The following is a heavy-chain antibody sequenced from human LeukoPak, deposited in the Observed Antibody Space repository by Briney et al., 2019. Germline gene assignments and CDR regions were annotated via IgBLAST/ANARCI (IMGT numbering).Heavy chain of an antibody. CDR2: IYSDNT. CDR1: GFTVSSNS. CDR3: AKTKSCGGDCYSWYFDY. J-gene: IGHJ4*02. Sequence: TGGSLRLSCTVSGFTVSSNSMSWVRQAPGKGLEWVSFIYSDNTHYSDSVKGRFTISRDNSKNTLYLQMNSLRAEDTAVYYCAKTKSCGGDCYSWYFDYWGQETLVTVSS. V-gene: IGHV3-53*01. D-gene: IGHD2-21*02.